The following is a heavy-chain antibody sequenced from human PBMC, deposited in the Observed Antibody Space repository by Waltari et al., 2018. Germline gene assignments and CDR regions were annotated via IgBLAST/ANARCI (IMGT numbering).Heavy chain of an antibody. CDR3: ARAPRIGGVMVAFDI. V-gene: IGHV1-69*04. CDR2: IIPILGIA. D-gene: IGHD3-16*01. Sequence: QVQLVQSGAEVKKPGSSLRFSCKVSGAPSSGYAISGVRQAPGQGLEWMGGIIPILGIANYAQKFQGKVTITADESTSTAYMELSSLRSEDTAVYYCARAPRIGGVMVAFDIWGQGTMVTVSS. J-gene: IGHJ3*02. CDR1: GAPSSGYA.